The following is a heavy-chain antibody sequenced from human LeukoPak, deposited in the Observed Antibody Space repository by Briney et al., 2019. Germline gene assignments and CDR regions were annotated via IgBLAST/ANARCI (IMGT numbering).Heavy chain of an antibody. J-gene: IGHJ6*03. Sequence: GGSLRLSCAASGFTFSSYAMKWVRQAPGRELEWVSSVSGSGGITYYADSVKGRFTISKDKSKNTLYLQMTSLRAEDTAVYYCAKVGCSSSSCSRFYQYMDVWGKGTTVTVSS. V-gene: IGHV3-23*01. CDR2: VSGSGGIT. CDR1: GFTFSSYA. CDR3: AKVGCSSSSCSRFYQYMDV. D-gene: IGHD2-2*01.